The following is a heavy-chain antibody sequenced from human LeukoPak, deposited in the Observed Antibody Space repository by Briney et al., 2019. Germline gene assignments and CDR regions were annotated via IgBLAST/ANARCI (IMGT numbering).Heavy chain of an antibody. CDR3: AKEGGPGTFDI. J-gene: IGHJ3*02. CDR2: ISYDGSNK. D-gene: IGHD2-15*01. CDR1: GFAFSSYG. Sequence: GGSLRLSCAASGFAFSSYGMHWVRQAPGKGLEWVAVISYDGSNKYYADSVKGRFTISRDNSKNTLYLQMNSLRAEDTAVYYCAKEGGPGTFDIWGQGTMVTVSS. V-gene: IGHV3-30*18.